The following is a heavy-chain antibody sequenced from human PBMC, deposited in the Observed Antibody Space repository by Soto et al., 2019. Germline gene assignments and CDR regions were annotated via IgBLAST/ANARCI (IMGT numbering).Heavy chain of an antibody. CDR2: ISTTGSTI. Sequence: QVQLVESGGGLVKPGGSLRLSCAASGFTFGDYYMSWIRQAPGKGLEWVAYISTTGSTIYYPDWVKGRVTISRDNAKNSLYLHLYSLRAEDAAVYYCARAGCSGRSDWYFDPWGRGTLVTVSS. CDR1: GFTFGDYY. CDR3: ARAGCSGRSDWYFDP. J-gene: IGHJ2*01. D-gene: IGHD3-10*02. V-gene: IGHV3-11*01.